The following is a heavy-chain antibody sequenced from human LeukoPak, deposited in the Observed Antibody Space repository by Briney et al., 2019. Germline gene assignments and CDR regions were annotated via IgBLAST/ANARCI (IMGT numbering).Heavy chain of an antibody. D-gene: IGHD1-26*01. CDR2: IKAKAHGGTI. CDR1: GLTFRNAW. J-gene: IGHJ4*02. V-gene: IGHV3-15*01. Sequence: GGSLRLSCAASGLTFRNAWMSWVRQAPGKGLEWVGRIKAKAHGGTIEYAAPVKGRFTISRDDSKNTLYLQMNSLKTEATAVYYCTTDGVGVEGATYDNWGQGTLVSVSS. CDR3: TTDGVGVEGATYDN.